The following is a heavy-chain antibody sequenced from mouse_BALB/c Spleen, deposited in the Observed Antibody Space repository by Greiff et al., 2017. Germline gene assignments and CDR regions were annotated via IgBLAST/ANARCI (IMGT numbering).Heavy chain of an antibody. CDR1: GFTFSDYY. J-gene: IGHJ2*01. V-gene: IGHV5-4*02. CDR3: ARGDGFDY. Sequence: EVQVVESGGGLVKPGGSLKLSCAASGFTFSDYYMYWVRQTPEKRLEWVATISDGGSYTYYPDSVKGRFTISRDNAKNNLYLQMSSLKSEDTAMYYCARGDGFDYWGQGTTLTVSS. D-gene: IGHD2-3*01. CDR2: ISDGGSYT.